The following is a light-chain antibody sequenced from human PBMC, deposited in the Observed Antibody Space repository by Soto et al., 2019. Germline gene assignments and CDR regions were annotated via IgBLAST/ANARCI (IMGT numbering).Light chain of an antibody. CDR2: DTS. V-gene: IGLV7-46*01. CDR3: LLYYSGARV. CDR1: TGAVTSGHY. J-gene: IGLJ3*02. Sequence: QAVVTQEPSLTVSPGGTVTLTCGSSTGAVTSGHYPYWFQQKPGQAPRALIYDTSNKHSWTPARFTGSLLGDKAALTLSGAQPEDESDYYCLLYYSGARVFGGGTKLTVL.